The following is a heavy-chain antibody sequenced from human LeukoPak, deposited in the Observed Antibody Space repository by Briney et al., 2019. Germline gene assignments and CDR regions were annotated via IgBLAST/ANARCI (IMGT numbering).Heavy chain of an antibody. CDR2: MRGDGSRE. Sequence: GGSLRLSCAASGFSFSNYWMVWVRQAPGEGLEWVANMRGDGSREYYLDSVKGRFTISRDNAKNSLYLQMSSLRADDTAVYYCVRHANYYDRSNYYDVLDIWGQGTMVTVSS. CDR3: VRHANYYDRSNYYDVLDI. V-gene: IGHV3-7*01. CDR1: GFSFSNYW. J-gene: IGHJ3*02. D-gene: IGHD3-22*01.